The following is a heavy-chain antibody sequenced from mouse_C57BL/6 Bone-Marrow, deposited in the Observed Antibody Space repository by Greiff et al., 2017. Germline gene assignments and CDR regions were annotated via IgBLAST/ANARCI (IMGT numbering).Heavy chain of an antibody. Sequence: VQLQQPGAELVKPGASVKLSCKASGYTFTSYWMHWVKQRPGQGLEWIGMIHPNSGSTNYNEKFKSKATLTVDKSSSTAYMQLSSLTSEDYAVXYCARGLLLRFYAMDYWSQGTSVTVS. CDR2: IHPNSGST. CDR1: GYTFTSYW. CDR3: ARGLLLRFYAMDY. J-gene: IGHJ4*01. D-gene: IGHD1-1*01. V-gene: IGHV1-64*01.